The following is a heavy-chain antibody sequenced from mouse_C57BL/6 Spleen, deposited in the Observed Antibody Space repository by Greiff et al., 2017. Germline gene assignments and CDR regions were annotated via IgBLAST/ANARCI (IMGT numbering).Heavy chain of an antibody. J-gene: IGHJ4*01. V-gene: IGHV1-42*01. CDR2: INPSTGGT. D-gene: IGHD2-5*01. CDR1: GYSFTGYY. CDR3: ASYSNDYAMDY. Sequence: EVKLQESGPELVKPGASVKISCKASGYSFTGYYMNWVKQSPEKSLEWIGEINPSTGGTTYNQKFKAKATLTVDKSSSTAYMQLKSLTSEDSAVYYCASYSNDYAMDYWGQGTSVTVSS.